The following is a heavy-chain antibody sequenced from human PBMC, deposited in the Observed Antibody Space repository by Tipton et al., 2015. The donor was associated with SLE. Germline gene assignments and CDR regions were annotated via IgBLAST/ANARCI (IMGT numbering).Heavy chain of an antibody. V-gene: IGHV4-34*09. D-gene: IGHD2-15*01. CDR2: IHYTGRT. CDR1: GGSFSGYY. Sequence: LRLSCAVYGGSFSGYYWSWIRQRPGKGLEWIGNIHYTGRTSYNPSLESRVTISVDTSKGQFFLKLNSVTVADTAVYYCARGRVVVATGGWFDPWGQGTLVTVSS. CDR3: ARGRVVVATGGWFDP. J-gene: IGHJ5*02.